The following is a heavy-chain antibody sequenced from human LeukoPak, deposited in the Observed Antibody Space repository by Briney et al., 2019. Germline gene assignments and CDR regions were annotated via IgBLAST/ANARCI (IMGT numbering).Heavy chain of an antibody. CDR2: IRNKANSYTT. Sequence: GGSLRLSCAASGFSFSDHYMDWVRQAPGKGLEWVGRIRNKANSYTTDYAASVSGRFTISRDDSKNSLYLQMNSLKTEDTAIYYCAGWIRDGHNCLENWGQGTLVTVSS. V-gene: IGHV3-72*01. J-gene: IGHJ4*02. CDR1: GFSFSDHY. CDR3: AGWIRDGHNCLEN. D-gene: IGHD5-24*01.